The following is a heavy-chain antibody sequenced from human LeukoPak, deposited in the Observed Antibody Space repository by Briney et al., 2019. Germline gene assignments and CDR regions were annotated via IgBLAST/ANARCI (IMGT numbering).Heavy chain of an antibody. D-gene: IGHD2-8*01. Sequence: SETLSLTCAVSGYSVSSGYFGCWLRPPPEKGLEWIGSNYHSGSTYYHPSPKSRVTISVDTSKNQFSLKLSSVTAADTAVYYCARASMGYYYYYMDVWGKGTTVTVSS. CDR2: NYHSGST. CDR3: ARASMGYYYYYMDV. CDR1: GYSVSSGYF. V-gene: IGHV4-38-2*01. J-gene: IGHJ6*03.